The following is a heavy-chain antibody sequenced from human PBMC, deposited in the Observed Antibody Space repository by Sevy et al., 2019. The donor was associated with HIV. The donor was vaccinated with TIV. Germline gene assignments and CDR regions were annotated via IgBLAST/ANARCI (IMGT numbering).Heavy chain of an antibody. CDR3: VREGGSSGRAGWFDP. Sequence: GWSLRLSCAASGLSFSPFPMHWVRQAPGKGLDWMAVISNDGKDKWYADSVKDRFIISRDNSKNMLYLQMNSLRGEDTAVYYCVREGGSSGRAGWFDPWGQGTLVTVSS. D-gene: IGHD3-22*01. CDR1: GLSFSPFP. CDR2: ISNDGKDK. V-gene: IGHV3-30*04. J-gene: IGHJ5*02.